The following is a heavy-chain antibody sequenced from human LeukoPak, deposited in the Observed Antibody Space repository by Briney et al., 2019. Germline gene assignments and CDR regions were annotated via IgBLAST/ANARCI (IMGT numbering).Heavy chain of an antibody. CDR3: ARSVRGYSYGSLLGYYMDV. J-gene: IGHJ6*03. D-gene: IGHD5-18*01. Sequence: TSETLSLTCTVSGGSISSYYWSWIRQPPGKGLEWIGYIYYSGSTNYNPSLKSRVTISVDTSKNQFSLKLSSVTAADTAVYYCARSVRGYSYGSLLGYYMDVWGKGTTVTISS. CDR2: IYYSGST. V-gene: IGHV4-59*01. CDR1: GGSISSYY.